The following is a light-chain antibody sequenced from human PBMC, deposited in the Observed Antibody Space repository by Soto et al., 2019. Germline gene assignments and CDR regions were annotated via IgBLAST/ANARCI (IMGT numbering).Light chain of an antibody. Sequence: EIVLTQSPATLSLSPGERATLSCRASQSVSSYLAWYQQKPGQAPRLLIYDASNRATGIPARFSGSGSETDFTITISSLEPEDFAVYYCQQRSNWSPYTFGQGTKLEIK. CDR1: QSVSSY. CDR2: DAS. J-gene: IGKJ2*01. CDR3: QQRSNWSPYT. V-gene: IGKV3-11*01.